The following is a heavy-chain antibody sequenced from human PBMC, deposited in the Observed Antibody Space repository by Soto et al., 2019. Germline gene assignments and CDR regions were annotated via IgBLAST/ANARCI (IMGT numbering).Heavy chain of an antibody. J-gene: IGHJ6*02. CDR3: ARIKVPYSSSWYNYYRYGMDV. Sequence: GASVKVSCKASGGTFSSYAISWVRQAPGQGLEWMGGIIPIFGTANYAQKFQGRVTITADESTSTAYMELSSLRSEDTAVYYCARIKVPYSSSWYNYYRYGMDVWGQGTTVTVSS. V-gene: IGHV1-69*13. CDR2: IIPIFGTA. CDR1: GGTFSSYA. D-gene: IGHD6-13*01.